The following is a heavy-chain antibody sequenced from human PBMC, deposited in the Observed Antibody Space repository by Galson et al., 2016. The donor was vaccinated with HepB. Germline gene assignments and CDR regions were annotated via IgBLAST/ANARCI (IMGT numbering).Heavy chain of an antibody. V-gene: IGHV3-13*01. J-gene: IGHJ4*02. Sequence: SLRLSCAASGFTFSTHDMHWVRQAPGKGLEWVSHIGIAGDTYYLGSVKGRFTISRENAKNSLYLQMNSLRVEDTAVYYCAGGNYSDLDYWGQGTLVIVSS. CDR3: AGGNYSDLDY. D-gene: IGHD1-26*01. CDR1: GFTFSTHD. CDR2: IGIAGDT.